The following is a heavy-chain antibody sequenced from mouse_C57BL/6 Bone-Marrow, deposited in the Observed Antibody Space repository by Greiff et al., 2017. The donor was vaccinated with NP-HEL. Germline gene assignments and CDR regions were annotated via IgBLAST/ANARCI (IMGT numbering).Heavy chain of an antibody. V-gene: IGHV14-4*01. CDR1: GFNIKDDY. J-gene: IGHJ2*01. CDR3: TPRAYYGSSPGY. D-gene: IGHD1-1*01. Sequence: DVKLVESGAELVRPGASVKLSCTASGFNIKDDYMHWVKQRPEQGLEWIGWIDPENGDTEYASKFQGKATVTADTSSNTAYLQLSSLTSEDTAVYYCTPRAYYGSSPGYWGQGTTLTVSS. CDR2: IDPENGDT.